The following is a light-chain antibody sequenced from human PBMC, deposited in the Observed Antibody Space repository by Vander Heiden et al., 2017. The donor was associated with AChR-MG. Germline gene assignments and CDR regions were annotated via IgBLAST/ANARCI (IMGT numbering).Light chain of an antibody. CDR3: QQYNRYSMYT. J-gene: IGKJ2*01. Sequence: DIQMTQSPSTLSASVGDRVTITCRASQSISTWLAWYQQKPGKAPKVLIYDVSTLESGVPSRFSGSGYGTEFTLTISSLQPDDFAPYYCQQYNRYSMYTFGQGTKLEI. CDR1: QSISTW. CDR2: DVS. V-gene: IGKV1-5*01.